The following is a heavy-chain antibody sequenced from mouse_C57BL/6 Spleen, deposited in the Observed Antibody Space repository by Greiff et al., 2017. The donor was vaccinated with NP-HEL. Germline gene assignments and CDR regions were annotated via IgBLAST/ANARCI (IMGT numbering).Heavy chain of an antibody. V-gene: IGHV1-54*01. CDR3: ARSDGNYGRFAY. Sequence: QVQLQQSGAELVRPGTSVKVSCKASGYAFTNYLIEWVKQRPGQGLEWIGVINPGSGGTNYNEKFKGKATLTADKSSSTAYMQLSSLTSEDSAVYFCARSDGNYGRFAYWGQGTLVTVSA. D-gene: IGHD2-1*01. CDR2: INPGSGGT. CDR1: GYAFTNYL. J-gene: IGHJ3*01.